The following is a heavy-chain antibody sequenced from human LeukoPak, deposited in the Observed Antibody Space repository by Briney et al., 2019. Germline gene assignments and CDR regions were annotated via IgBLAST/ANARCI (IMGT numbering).Heavy chain of an antibody. J-gene: IGHJ5*02. Sequence: RPSETLSLTCVVSGGSLSTHHWSWIRQSPGRGLEWIGYISDSGSTNYNPSLKSRVTISVDTSKNQFSLKLSSVTATDTAVYYCARRRAGRDWFDPWGQGTLVTVSS. D-gene: IGHD6-19*01. CDR3: ARRRAGRDWFDP. CDR2: ISDSGST. CDR1: GGSLSTHH. V-gene: IGHV4-59*08.